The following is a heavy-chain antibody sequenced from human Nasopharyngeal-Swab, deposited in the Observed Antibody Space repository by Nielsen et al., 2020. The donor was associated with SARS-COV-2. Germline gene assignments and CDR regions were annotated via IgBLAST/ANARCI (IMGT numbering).Heavy chain of an antibody. CDR2: TASDDNT. CDR3: AKVRFSMYFFDMDV. CDR1: RYTFRSYA. D-gene: IGHD3-3*01. Sequence: GGSLRLSCAASRYTFRSYAMNWVRQAPGRGLEWVSTTASDDNTFYAESVKGRFTISRDKSKSTVHLQMNSLRDEDTAVYFCAKVRFSMYFFDMDVWGQGTTVTVSS. J-gene: IGHJ6*03. V-gene: IGHV3-23*01.